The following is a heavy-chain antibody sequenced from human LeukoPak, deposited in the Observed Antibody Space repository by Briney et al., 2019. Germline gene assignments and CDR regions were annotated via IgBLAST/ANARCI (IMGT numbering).Heavy chain of an antibody. CDR2: ISSSGRTI. CDR1: GFTFSSYE. V-gene: IGHV3-48*03. D-gene: IGHD1-14*01. CDR3: ARECNTEANPLDY. J-gene: IGHJ4*02. Sequence: GGSLRLSCAAFGFTFSSYEMNWVRQAPGKGLEWVSYISSSGRTILYADSVKGRFTISRDNAKTSLYLQMNSLRAEDTAVYYCARECNTEANPLDYWGQGTLVTVSS.